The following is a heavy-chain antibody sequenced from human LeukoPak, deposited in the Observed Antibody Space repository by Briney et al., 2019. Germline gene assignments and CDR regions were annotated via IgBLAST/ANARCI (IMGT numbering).Heavy chain of an antibody. CDR3: ARDIQLWYYFDY. V-gene: IGHV3-48*01. CDR2: ISSSSSTI. CDR1: GFTFDDYA. J-gene: IGHJ4*02. D-gene: IGHD5-18*01. Sequence: GGSLRHPCAASGFTFDDYALHWVRQAPGKGLEWVSYISSSSSTIYYADSVKGRFTISRDNAKNSLYLQMNSLRAEDTAVYYCARDIQLWYYFDYWGQGTLVTVSS.